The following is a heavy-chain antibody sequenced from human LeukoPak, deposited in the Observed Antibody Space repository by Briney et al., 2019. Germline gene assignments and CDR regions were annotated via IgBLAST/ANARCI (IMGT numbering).Heavy chain of an antibody. CDR2: ISGYNGNT. D-gene: IGHD3-22*01. J-gene: IGHJ4*02. CDR1: GYTFTSYG. Sequence: ASVKVSCKASGYTFTSYGISWVRQAPGQGLEWMGGISGYNGNTNYAQKLQGRVTMTTDTSTSTAYMELRSLRSDDTAVYYCAREIRYHDSSGFYYTFDYWGQGTLVTVSS. V-gene: IGHV1-18*01. CDR3: AREIRYHDSSGFYYTFDY.